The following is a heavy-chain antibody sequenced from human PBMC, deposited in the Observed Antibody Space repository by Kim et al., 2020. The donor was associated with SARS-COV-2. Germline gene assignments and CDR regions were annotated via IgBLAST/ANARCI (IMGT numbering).Heavy chain of an antibody. D-gene: IGHD3-10*01. J-gene: IGHJ4*02. Sequence: DTGKGRFTISRDNAKNSLYLQRNSLRAEDTALYYCAKLPLWCGEPTAPFDYWGQGTLVTVSS. CDR3: AKLPLWCGEPTAPFDY. V-gene: IGHV3-9*01.